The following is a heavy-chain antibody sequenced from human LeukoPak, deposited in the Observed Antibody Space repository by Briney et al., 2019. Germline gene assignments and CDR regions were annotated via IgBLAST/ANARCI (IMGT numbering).Heavy chain of an antibody. CDR2: IYYSGST. Sequence: PSETLSLTCTVSGGSITSYYWSWIRQPPGKGLEWIAYIYYSGSTNYDPSLKSRVTISVDTSKNQFSLKLRSVTAADTAVYYCARMTEGGYTYGYFYYYYMDVWGKGTTVNISS. J-gene: IGHJ6*03. V-gene: IGHV4-59*01. D-gene: IGHD5-18*01. CDR1: GGSITSYY. CDR3: ARMTEGGYTYGYFYYYYMDV.